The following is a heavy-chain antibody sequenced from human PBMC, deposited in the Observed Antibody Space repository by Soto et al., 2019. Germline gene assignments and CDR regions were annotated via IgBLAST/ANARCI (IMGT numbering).Heavy chain of an antibody. CDR3: ARDLDDYVWGSYPSPDSFDT. V-gene: IGHV1-18*01. D-gene: IGHD3-16*02. J-gene: IGHJ3*02. CDR2: ISAYNGNT. Sequence: QVQLVQSGAEVKKPGASVKVSCKASGYTFISYGISWVRQAPGQGLEWMGWISAYNGNTKYAQKLQGRVTMTTDTSTRTAYMELRSLRSDDTAVYYCARDLDDYVWGSYPSPDSFDTWGQGTMVTVSS. CDR1: GYTFISYG.